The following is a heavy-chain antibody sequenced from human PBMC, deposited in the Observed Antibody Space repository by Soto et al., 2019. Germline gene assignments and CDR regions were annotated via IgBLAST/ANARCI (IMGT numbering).Heavy chain of an antibody. V-gene: IGHV4-61*01. CDR2: IYYSGGT. CDR1: GGSVSSGSYY. Sequence: ETLSLTCTVSGGSVSSGSYYWSWIRQPPGKGLEWIGYIYYSGGTNYNPSLKSRVTISVDTSKNQFSLKLSSVTAADTAVYYCARGGGVTATFDYWGQGTLVTVSS. CDR3: ARGGGVTATFDY. J-gene: IGHJ4*02. D-gene: IGHD5-18*01.